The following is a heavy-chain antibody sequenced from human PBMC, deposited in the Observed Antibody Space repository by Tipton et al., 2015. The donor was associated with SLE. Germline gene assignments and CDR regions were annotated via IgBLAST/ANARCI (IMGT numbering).Heavy chain of an antibody. CDR1: GGSISSGGYY. V-gene: IGHV4-61*08. CDR3: ARDDPDGESSGKPGDH. D-gene: IGHD3-22*01. Sequence: TLSLTCTVSGGSISSGGYYWSWIRQHPGKGLEWIGYIYYSGSTNYNPSLKSRVTISVDPSKNQFSLKLTSVTAADTSVYYCARDDPDGESSGKPGDHWGQGTLVTVSS. J-gene: IGHJ4*02. CDR2: IYYSGST.